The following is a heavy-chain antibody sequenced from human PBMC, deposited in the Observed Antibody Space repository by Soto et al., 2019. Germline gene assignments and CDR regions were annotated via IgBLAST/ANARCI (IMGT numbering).Heavy chain of an antibody. Sequence: QVQLQESGPGLVKPSQTLSLTCTVSGGSITSGDFYWSWIRQHPGKGLEWIGLMFYSGSTSYNPSLKSRVIISVDTSKNHFSLKLSSVTAADTAMYYCARGFYSNYDYYGMDVWGQGTTVTVSS. CDR3: ARGFYSNYDYYGMDV. J-gene: IGHJ6*02. V-gene: IGHV4-31*03. D-gene: IGHD4-4*01. CDR2: MFYSGST. CDR1: GGSITSGDFY.